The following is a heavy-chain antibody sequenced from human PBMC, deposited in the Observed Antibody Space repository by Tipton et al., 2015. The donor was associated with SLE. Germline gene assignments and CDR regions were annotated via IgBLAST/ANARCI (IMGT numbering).Heavy chain of an antibody. J-gene: IGHJ4*02. CDR1: GFTFSSYE. CDR2: ITVGSSV. D-gene: IGHD1-1*01. V-gene: IGHV3-48*03. Sequence: AVSGFTFSSYEMNWVRQAPGKGLEWISFITVGSSVHYVDSVRGRFTISRDNAKNSLYLQMDSLRTEDTAVYYCVRGLYNWNALDFWGQGVLVTVST. CDR3: VRGLYNWNALDF.